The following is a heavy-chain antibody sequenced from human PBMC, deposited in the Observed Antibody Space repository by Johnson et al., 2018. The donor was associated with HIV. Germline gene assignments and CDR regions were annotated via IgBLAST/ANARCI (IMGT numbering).Heavy chain of an antibody. J-gene: IGHJ3*02. CDR2: ISGSGGST. CDR1: GFSFSNYW. D-gene: IGHD6-19*01. V-gene: IGHV3-23*04. Sequence: VQLVESGGGSVQPGGFLRLSCAASGFSFSNYWMSWVRQAPGKGLEWVSVISGSGGSTYYADSVKGRFTISRDNSMHTMYLQMNILRAEDTAVYYCAGQVRAFDIWGQGTMVTVSS. CDR3: AGQVRAFDI.